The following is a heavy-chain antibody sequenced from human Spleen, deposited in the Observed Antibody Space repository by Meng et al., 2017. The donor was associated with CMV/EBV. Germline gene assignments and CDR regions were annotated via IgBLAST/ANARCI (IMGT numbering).Heavy chain of an antibody. CDR2: IYSGGST. CDR3: AKDKANYYDHYGMDV. Sequence: GGSLRLSCAASGFTFSSYTMNWVRQAPGKGLEWVSVIYSGGSTYYADSVKGRFTISRDKSKNTLYLQMNSLRAEDTAVYYCAKDKANYYDHYGMDVWGQGTTVTVSS. V-gene: IGHV3-66*02. CDR1: GFTFSSYT. J-gene: IGHJ6*02.